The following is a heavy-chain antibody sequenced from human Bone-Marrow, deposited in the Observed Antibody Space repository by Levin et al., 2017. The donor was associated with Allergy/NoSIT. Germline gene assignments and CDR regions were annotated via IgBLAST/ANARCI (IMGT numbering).Heavy chain of an antibody. Sequence: GGSLRLSCAASGFTFGDYAMHWVRQVPGKGLEWVSGISWNSGSLGYAESVKGPLTISRAHAKTSLYLQMSSMRPEDTALYCCSKDSNCYYDSIDHWFDPWSQGTLVTVSS. CDR3: SKDSNCYYDSIDHWFDP. CDR1: GFTFGDYA. CDR2: ISWNSGSL. V-gene: IGHV3-9*01. J-gene: IGHJ5*02. D-gene: IGHD3-22*01.